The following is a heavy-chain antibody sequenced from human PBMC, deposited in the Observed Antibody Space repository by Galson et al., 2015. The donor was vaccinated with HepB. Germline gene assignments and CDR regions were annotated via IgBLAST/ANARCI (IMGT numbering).Heavy chain of an antibody. D-gene: IGHD4-17*01. CDR3: ARGRRETGTTFSYSYFDY. V-gene: IGHV1-8*01. CDR2: MDPNSGNT. CDR1: GYTFNSYD. J-gene: IGHJ4*02. Sequence: SVKVSCKASGYTFNSYDINWVRQATGQGLEWMGWMDPNSGNTGYAQKFQGRVTMTRNTSISTAYMELSSLRSEDTAVYYCARGRRETGTTFSYSYFDYWGQGPLVTVSS.